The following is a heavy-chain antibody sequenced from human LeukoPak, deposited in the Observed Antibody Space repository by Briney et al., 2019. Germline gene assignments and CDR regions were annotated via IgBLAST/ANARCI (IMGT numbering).Heavy chain of an antibody. J-gene: IGHJ4*02. D-gene: IGHD1-7*01. Sequence: WASVKVSCKASGYTFTAYYLNWVRQAPGQGLEWLGWIHPSSGVAKLPQRFQGRVTMARDTSITTAYMELSSLRPDDTAVYYCARSPPIWNYVDYFDYWGQGVLVSVSS. CDR1: GYTFTAYY. CDR3: ARSPPIWNYVDYFDY. CDR2: IHPSSGVA. V-gene: IGHV1-2*02.